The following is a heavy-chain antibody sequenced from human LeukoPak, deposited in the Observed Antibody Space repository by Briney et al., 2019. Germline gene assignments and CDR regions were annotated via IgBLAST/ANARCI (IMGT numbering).Heavy chain of an antibody. V-gene: IGHV1-69*13. CDR2: IIPIFGTA. Sequence: SVKVSCKASGGTFSSYAISWVRQAPGQALELMGGIIPIFGTANYAQKFQGRVTITADESTSTAYMELSSLRSEDTAVYYCARDVGENSYGQTDWFDPWGQGTLVTVSS. CDR1: GGTFSSYA. J-gene: IGHJ5*02. CDR3: ARDVGENSYGQTDWFDP. D-gene: IGHD5-18*01.